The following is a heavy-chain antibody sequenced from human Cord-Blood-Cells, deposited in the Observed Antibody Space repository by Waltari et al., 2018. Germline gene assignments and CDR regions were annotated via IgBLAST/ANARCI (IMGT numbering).Heavy chain of an antibody. J-gene: IGHJ3*02. V-gene: IGHV1-3*01. CDR3: ARAIVVVPAADAFDI. Sequence: QVQLVQSGAEVKKPGASVKVSCKASGYTFTSYAMHWVRQAPGQRLAWMGWINAGNGNTQYSQKVQGRVTITRDTSASTAYMELSSLRSEDTAVYYCARAIVVVPAADAFDIWGQGTMVTVSS. CDR1: GYTFTSYA. CDR2: INAGNGNT. D-gene: IGHD2-2*01.